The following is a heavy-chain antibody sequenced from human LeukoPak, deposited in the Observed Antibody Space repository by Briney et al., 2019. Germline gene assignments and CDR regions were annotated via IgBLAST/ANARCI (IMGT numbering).Heavy chain of an antibody. CDR1: GFTFSSYS. Sequence: AGGPLRLSCAASGFTFSSYSMNWVRQAPGKGLEWVSYISSSSSTIYYADSVKGRFTISRDNAKNSLYLQMNSLRAEDTAVYYCARVLELRRPSWGQGTLVTVSS. CDR2: ISSSSSTI. V-gene: IGHV3-48*01. D-gene: IGHD1-7*01. CDR3: ARVLELRRPS. J-gene: IGHJ4*02.